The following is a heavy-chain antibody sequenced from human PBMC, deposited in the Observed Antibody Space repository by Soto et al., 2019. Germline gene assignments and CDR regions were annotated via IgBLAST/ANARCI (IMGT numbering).Heavy chain of an antibody. Sequence: GASVKVSCKASGYTFTSYAMHWVRQAPGQRLEWMGWINAGNGNTKCSQKFQGRVTITRDTSASTAYMELSSLRSEDTAVYYCARGVYFDWSWFGSVVLDVYGMDVWGQGTTVTVSS. V-gene: IGHV1-3*01. J-gene: IGHJ6*02. CDR2: INAGNGNT. CDR3: ARGVYFDWSWFGSVVLDVYGMDV. D-gene: IGHD3-9*01. CDR1: GYTFTSYA.